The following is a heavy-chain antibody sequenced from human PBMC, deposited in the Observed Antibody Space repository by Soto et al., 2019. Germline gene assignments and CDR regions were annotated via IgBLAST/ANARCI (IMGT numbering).Heavy chain of an antibody. CDR1: GDSVSSDTGA. CDR2: TYYRSKWSF. CDR3: EGVTWFRAMDV. Sequence: SQTLSLTCAISGDSVSSDTGAWNWIRQSPSRGLEWLGRTYYRSKWSFDYAISVKSRITIDPDTSKNQFSLHLDSLTPEDTAVYYCEGVTWFRAMDVWGQGTPVTVSS. D-gene: IGHD3-10*01. J-gene: IGHJ6*02. V-gene: IGHV6-1*01.